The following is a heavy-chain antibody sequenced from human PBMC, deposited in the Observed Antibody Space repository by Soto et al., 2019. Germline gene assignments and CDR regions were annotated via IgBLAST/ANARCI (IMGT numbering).Heavy chain of an antibody. CDR2: ISAYNGNT. CDR3: ARESVEYYYDSSGYYYVL. CDR1: GYTFTRYG. V-gene: IGHV1-18*04. J-gene: IGHJ4*02. D-gene: IGHD3-22*01. Sequence: ASVKVSFKASGYTFTRYGISWLRQAPGQGLEWMGWISAYNGNTNYAQKLQGRVTMTTDTSTSTAYMELRSLRSDDTAVYYCARESVEYYYDSSGYYYVLWGQGTLVTVSS.